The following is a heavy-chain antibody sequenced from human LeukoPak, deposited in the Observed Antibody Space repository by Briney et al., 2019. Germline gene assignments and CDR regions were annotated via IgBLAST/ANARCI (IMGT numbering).Heavy chain of an antibody. D-gene: IGHD2-2*02. CDR1: GGSISSYY. Sequence: SSETLCLTCTVSGGSISSYYWSWIRQPPGKGLEWIGYIYYSGSTNYNPSLKSRVTISVDTSKNQFSLKLSSVTAADTAVYYCARYCSSTSCYTFDYWGQGTLVTVSS. CDR2: IYYSGST. V-gene: IGHV4-59*08. J-gene: IGHJ4*02. CDR3: ARYCSSTSCYTFDY.